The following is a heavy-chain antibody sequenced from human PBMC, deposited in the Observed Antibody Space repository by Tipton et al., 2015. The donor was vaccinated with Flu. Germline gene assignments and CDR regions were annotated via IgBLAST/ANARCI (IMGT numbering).Heavy chain of an antibody. Sequence: SLRLSCAASGFTFSSYWMHWVRQAPGKGLAWVSRINTDGSSTSYADSVKGRFTSSRDNAKNTLYLQMNSLRAEDTAVYYCATHPGGVVLSYWYFDLWGRGTLVTVSS. D-gene: IGHD2-2*01. V-gene: IGHV3-74*01. CDR2: INTDGSST. J-gene: IGHJ2*01. CDR1: GFTFSSYW. CDR3: ATHPGGVVLSYWYFDL.